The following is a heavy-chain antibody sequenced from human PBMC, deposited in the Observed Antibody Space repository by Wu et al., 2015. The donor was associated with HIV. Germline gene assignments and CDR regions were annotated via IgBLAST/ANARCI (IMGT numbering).Heavy chain of an antibody. CDR1: GYTFSSYA. CDR2: IIPIFGTA. Sequence: QVQLVQSGAEMKKPGASVKVSCKASGYTFSSYAISWVRQAPGQGLEWMGGIIPIFGTANYAQKFQGRVTITADESTSTAYMELSSLRSEDTAVYYCARALGYCSGGSCPLDAFDIWAKGQWSPSLQ. D-gene: IGHD2-15*01. J-gene: IGHJ3*02. V-gene: IGHV1-69*01. CDR3: ARALGYCSGGSCPLDAFDI.